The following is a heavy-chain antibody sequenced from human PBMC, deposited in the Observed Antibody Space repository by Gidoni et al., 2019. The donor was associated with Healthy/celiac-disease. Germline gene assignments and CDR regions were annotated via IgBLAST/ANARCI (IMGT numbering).Heavy chain of an antibody. Sequence: EVQLVESGGGLVQPGGSLRLSCAASGFTFSSYEMNWVRQAPGKGLEWVSYISSSGSTIYYADSVKGRFTISRDNAKNSLYLQMNSLRAEDTAVYYCARDNKAGWFDPWGQGTLVTVSS. CDR1: GFTFSSYE. D-gene: IGHD6-19*01. J-gene: IGHJ5*02. CDR2: ISSSGSTI. V-gene: IGHV3-48*03. CDR3: ARDNKAGWFDP.